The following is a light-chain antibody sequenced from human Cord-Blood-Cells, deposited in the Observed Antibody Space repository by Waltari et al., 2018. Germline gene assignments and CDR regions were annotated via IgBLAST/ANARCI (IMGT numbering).Light chain of an antibody. CDR3: QQYYSTPWT. J-gene: IGKJ1*01. V-gene: IGKV4-1*01. Sequence: DIVMTKSPDSLAVSLGERATINCKSSQSVLYSPNNKNYLAWYQQKPGQPPKLLIYWASTRESGVPDRFSGSGSVTDFTLTISSLQAEDVAVYYCQQYYSTPWTFGQGTKVEIK. CDR1: QSVLYSPNNKNY. CDR2: WAS.